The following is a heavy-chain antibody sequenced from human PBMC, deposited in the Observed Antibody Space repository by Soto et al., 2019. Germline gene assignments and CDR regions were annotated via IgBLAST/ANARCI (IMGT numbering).Heavy chain of an antibody. Sequence: QVPLVQSGAEVKKPGASVKVSCKASGYTFTSYAMHWVRQAPGQRLEWMGWINAGNGNTKYSQKFQGRVTITRDTSANTAYMELSSLRSEDTAVYYCARSSSSGWFDYWGQGTLVTVSS. D-gene: IGHD6-19*01. J-gene: IGHJ4*02. CDR1: GYTFTSYA. V-gene: IGHV1-3*01. CDR3: ARSSSSGWFDY. CDR2: INAGNGNT.